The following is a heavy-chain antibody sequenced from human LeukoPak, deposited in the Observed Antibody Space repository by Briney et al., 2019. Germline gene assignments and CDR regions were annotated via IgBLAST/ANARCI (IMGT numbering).Heavy chain of an antibody. CDR1: GGSISSGGYF. CDR2: ISYSGGT. V-gene: IGHV4-31*03. D-gene: IGHD6-6*01. CDR3: ASAPYSSSSVDY. J-gene: IGHJ4*02. Sequence: PSQTLSLTCTVSGGSISSGGYFWSWIRQHPGKGLEWIGYISYSGGTYYNPSLKSRVTISVDTSKNQFSLKLSSVSAADTAVYYCASAPYSSSSVDYWGQGTLVTVSS.